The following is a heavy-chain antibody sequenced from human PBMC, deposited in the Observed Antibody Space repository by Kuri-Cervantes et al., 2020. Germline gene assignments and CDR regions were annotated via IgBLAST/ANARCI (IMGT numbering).Heavy chain of an antibody. D-gene: IGHD6-19*01. V-gene: IGHV4-31*03. CDR2: IYYSGST. J-gene: IGHJ4*02. Sequence: SETLSLTCTVSGGSISSGGYYWSWIRQHPGKGLEWIGYIYYSGSTYYNPSLKSRVTISVDTSKNQFSLKLSSVTAADTAVYYCARGGRYSSGWYAHLGYWGQGTLVTVSS. CDR1: GGSISSGGYY. CDR3: ARGGRYSSGWYAHLGY.